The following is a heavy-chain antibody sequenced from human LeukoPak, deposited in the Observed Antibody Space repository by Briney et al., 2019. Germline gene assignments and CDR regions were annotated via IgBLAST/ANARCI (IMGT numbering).Heavy chain of an antibody. Sequence: SVKVSCKASGGTFGSYAISWVRQAPGQGLEWMGGIIPIFGTANYAQKFQGRVTITTDESTSTAHMELSSLRSEDTAVYYCATPYYYDSSGYYYFDYWGQGTLVTVSS. J-gene: IGHJ4*02. CDR3: ATPYYYDSSGYYYFDY. V-gene: IGHV1-69*05. D-gene: IGHD3-22*01. CDR1: GGTFGSYA. CDR2: IIPIFGTA.